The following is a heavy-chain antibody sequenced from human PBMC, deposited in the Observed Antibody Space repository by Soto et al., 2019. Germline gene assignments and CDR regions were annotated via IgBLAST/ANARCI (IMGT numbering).Heavy chain of an antibody. D-gene: IGHD2-2*01. CDR1: GYTFTSYG. CDR2: ISAYNGKT. CDR3: ARSLRVVPAAMSYYYYYGMDV. V-gene: IGHV1-18*01. J-gene: IGHJ6*02. Sequence: ASVKVSCKASGYTFTSYGISWVRQAPGQGLEWMGWISAYNGKTKYAQKLQGKITMTTDTSTSTAYKELRNLRSDDTAVYYCARSLRVVPAAMSYYYYYGMDVWGQGTTVTVSS.